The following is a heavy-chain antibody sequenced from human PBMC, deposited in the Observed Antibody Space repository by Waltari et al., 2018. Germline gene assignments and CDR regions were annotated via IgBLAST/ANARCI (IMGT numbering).Heavy chain of an antibody. V-gene: IGHV3-49*04. CDR3: TRGYSSSALLEF. CDR1: GLTFTDYA. Sequence: EVQLVESGGGLGQPGRSLRLSCTASGLTFTDYAMSWVRQAPGKGLEWVGVIRKKGSGGATEYAASVIGRFTISRDDSKSIAYLQMNSLNTDDTAVYFCTRGYSSSALLEFWGQGTLVTVSS. CDR2: IRKKGSGGAT. J-gene: IGHJ4*02. D-gene: IGHD5-12*01.